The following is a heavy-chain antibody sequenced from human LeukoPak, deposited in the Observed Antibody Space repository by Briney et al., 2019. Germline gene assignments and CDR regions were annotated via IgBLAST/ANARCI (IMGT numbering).Heavy chain of an antibody. CDR3: ARDLGYCTNGVCRYYMDV. CDR1: GGTFISYA. J-gene: IGHJ6*03. Sequence: ASVKVSCKASGGTFISYAISWVRQAPGQGIEWMGRIIPIFGTANYAQKFQGRVTITTDESTSTAYMELSSLRSEDTAVYYCARDLGYCTNGVCRYYMDVWGKGTTVTVSS. CDR2: IIPIFGTA. D-gene: IGHD2-8*01. V-gene: IGHV1-69*05.